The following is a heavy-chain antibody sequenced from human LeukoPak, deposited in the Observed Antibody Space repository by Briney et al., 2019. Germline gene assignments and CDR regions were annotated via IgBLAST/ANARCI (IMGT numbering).Heavy chain of an antibody. D-gene: IGHD4-11*01. Sequence: KPSETLSLTCTVSGGSISSSSYCWGWIRQPPGKGLEWIGSIYYSGSTYYNPSLKSRVTISVDTSKNQFSLKLSSVTAADTAVYYCASDDYNNYVGGPFDYWGQGTLVTVSS. J-gene: IGHJ4*02. CDR1: GGSISSSSYC. CDR2: IYYSGST. V-gene: IGHV4-39*01. CDR3: ASDDYNNYVGGPFDY.